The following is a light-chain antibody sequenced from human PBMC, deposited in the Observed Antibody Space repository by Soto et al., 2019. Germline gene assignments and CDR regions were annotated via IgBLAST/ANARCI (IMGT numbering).Light chain of an antibody. J-gene: IGKJ1*01. V-gene: IGKV3-20*01. CDR3: QLYAISPKM. Sequence: EIVLTQSPGTLPLSPGERATLSCRASQTVSSTSLAWYQQRPGQAPRLLIFDASTRVTGIPDRFSGSGSGTDFTLTISRLEPEDFAVYFCQLYAISPKMFGQGTKVDIK. CDR1: QTVSSTS. CDR2: DAS.